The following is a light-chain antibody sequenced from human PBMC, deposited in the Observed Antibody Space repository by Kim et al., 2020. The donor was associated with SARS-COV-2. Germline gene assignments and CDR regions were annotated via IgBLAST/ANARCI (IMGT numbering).Light chain of an antibody. V-gene: IGKV3-15*01. CDR1: QSVGTN. CDR2: GAS. J-gene: IGKJ2*01. Sequence: RSGSHGHRATLPGRASQSVGTNLHWYQQRPGRAPRLLMYGASTRATDIPARFSGRGSGTKFSLTITSLQSDDFAVYYCQQYNNWYTFGQGTKLEI. CDR3: QQYNNWYT.